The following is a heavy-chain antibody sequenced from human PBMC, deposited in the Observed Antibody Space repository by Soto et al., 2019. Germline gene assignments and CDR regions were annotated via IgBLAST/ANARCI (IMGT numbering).Heavy chain of an antibody. D-gene: IGHD3-9*01. CDR1: GFTFSSYS. CDR3: ASSYYDILTGYPYYYYYGMDV. V-gene: IGHV3-48*01. J-gene: IGHJ6*02. CDR2: ISSSSSTI. Sequence: HPGGSLRLSCAASGFTFSSYSMNWVRQAPGKGLEWVSYISSSSSTIYYADSVKGRFTISRDNAKNSLYLQMNSLRAEDTAVYYCASSYYDILTGYPYYYYYGMDVWGQGTTVTVSS.